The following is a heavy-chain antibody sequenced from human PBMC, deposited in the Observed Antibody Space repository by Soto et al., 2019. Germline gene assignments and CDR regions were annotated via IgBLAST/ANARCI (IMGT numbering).Heavy chain of an antibody. CDR1: GFTFSSYA. CDR3: AKRTDSGGTRGEAFDI. CDR2: ISGSGTTT. D-gene: IGHD2-15*01. V-gene: IGHV3-23*01. J-gene: IGHJ3*02. Sequence: GGSLRLSCAASGFTFSSYAMSWVRQAPGKGLEWVSAISGSGTTTYYADSVKGRFTISRDNSKNTLSLQMNSLRAEDTAIYYCAKRTDSGGTRGEAFDIWGQGTMVTVS.